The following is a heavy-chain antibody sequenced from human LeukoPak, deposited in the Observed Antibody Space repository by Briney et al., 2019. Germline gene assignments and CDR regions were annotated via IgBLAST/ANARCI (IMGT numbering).Heavy chain of an antibody. CDR3: ARAFGGSSSWSDYYYYYMDV. V-gene: IGHV4-4*07. CDR2: MYTSGCT. CDR1: GGSISSYY. J-gene: IGHJ6*03. D-gene: IGHD6-13*01. Sequence: KPSETLSLTCTVSGGSISSYYWIWIRQPAGKGLEWIGRMYTSGCTNYNPSLKSRVTMSVDTSKNQFSLQLSSVAAADTAVYYCARAFGGSSSWSDYYYYYMDVWGKGTTVTVSS.